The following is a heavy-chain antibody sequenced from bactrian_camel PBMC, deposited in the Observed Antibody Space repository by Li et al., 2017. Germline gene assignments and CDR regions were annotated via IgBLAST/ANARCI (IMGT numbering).Heavy chain of an antibody. Sequence: HVQLVESGGGSVQAGGSLEISCQVSGKFIGRHCMAWFRQAPGKEREGVAAIDEVGATTYADSVKGRFTISRDNTKSNMYLQLSNLSPEDTAMYYCATGVVGRPCIPGGSTWYMYRGEGTQVTVS. J-gene: IGHJ4*01. D-gene: IGHD2*01. CDR3: ATGVVGRPCIPGGSTWYMY. V-gene: IGHV3S53*01. CDR2: IDEVGAT. CDR1: GKFIGRHC.